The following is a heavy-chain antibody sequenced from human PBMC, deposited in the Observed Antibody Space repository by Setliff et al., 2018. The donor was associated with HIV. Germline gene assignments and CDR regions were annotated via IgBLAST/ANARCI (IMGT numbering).Heavy chain of an antibody. Sequence: SETLSLTCAVSGYSISSGYYWGWIRQPPGKGLEWIGSVFHSGSTYYNPSLKSRVTISLDTSKNQFSLKLSPVTAADTAVYYCARGRSITIFGVAYFDFWGQGTQVTVSS. CDR2: VFHSGST. J-gene: IGHJ4*02. D-gene: IGHD3-3*01. CDR3: ARGRSITIFGVAYFDF. V-gene: IGHV4-38-2*01. CDR1: GYSISSGYY.